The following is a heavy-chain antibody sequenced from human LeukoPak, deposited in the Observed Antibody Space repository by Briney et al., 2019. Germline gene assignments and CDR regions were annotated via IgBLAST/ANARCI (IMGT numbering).Heavy chain of an antibody. Sequence: GGSLRLSCSASGFTFSSYTFHWVRQAPGKGLEFVSAITSNGGSAYYADSVKGRSTISRDNSKNTVYLQMSSLRAEDTAVYYCVIVRGYFDSSGSDYWGQGTLVTVSS. CDR2: ITSNGGSA. CDR1: GFTFSSYT. CDR3: VIVRGYFDSSGSDY. V-gene: IGHV3-64D*06. J-gene: IGHJ4*02. D-gene: IGHD3-9*01.